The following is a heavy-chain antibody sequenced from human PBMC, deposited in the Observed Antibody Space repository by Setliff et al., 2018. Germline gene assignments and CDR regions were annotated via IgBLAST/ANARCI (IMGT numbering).Heavy chain of an antibody. Sequence: PGGSLRLSCAASGFTFSSYRMIWVRQAPGKGLEWVAVIWDDGGNKYHADSVKGRFTISRDNSKNTLYLQMNSLRPEDTAVYYCARTCSGSGCYAGLESWGQGTPVTVSS. CDR2: IWDDGGNK. CDR3: ARTCSGSGCYAGLES. CDR1: GFTFSSYR. V-gene: IGHV3-33*08. D-gene: IGHD2-15*01. J-gene: IGHJ4*02.